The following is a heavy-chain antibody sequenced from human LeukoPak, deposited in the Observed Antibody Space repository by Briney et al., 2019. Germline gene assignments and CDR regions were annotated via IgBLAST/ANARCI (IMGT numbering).Heavy chain of an antibody. Sequence: GGSLRLSCAASGFTFSSYAMHWVRQAPGKGLEWVAVISYDGSNKYYADSVKGRFTISRDNAKNSLYLQMYSLRAEDTAVYYCASRYCSGGSCYLSFDYWGQGTLVTVSS. CDR3: ASRYCSGGSCYLSFDY. D-gene: IGHD2-15*01. CDR2: ISYDGSNK. CDR1: GFTFSSYA. J-gene: IGHJ4*02. V-gene: IGHV3-30-3*01.